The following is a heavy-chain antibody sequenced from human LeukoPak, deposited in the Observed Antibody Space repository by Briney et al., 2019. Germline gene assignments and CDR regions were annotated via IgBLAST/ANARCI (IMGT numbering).Heavy chain of an antibody. D-gene: IGHD3-3*01. J-gene: IGHJ6*02. V-gene: IGHV4-4*07. Sequence: PSETLSLTCTVSGGSVSSYYWSWIRQPAGKGLEWIGRIYTSGSTNYNPSLKSRVTISVDTSKNQFSLKLSSVTAADTAVYYCARVVIIRGDYYYGMDVWGQGTTVTVSS. CDR1: GGSVSSYY. CDR3: ARVVIIRGDYYYGMDV. CDR2: IYTSGST.